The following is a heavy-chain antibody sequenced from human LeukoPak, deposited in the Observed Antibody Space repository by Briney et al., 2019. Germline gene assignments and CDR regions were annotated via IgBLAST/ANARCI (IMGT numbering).Heavy chain of an antibody. V-gene: IGHV3-23*01. D-gene: IGHD6-13*01. CDR2: ISGSGSST. CDR3: AKNAGYSSSWCDY. J-gene: IGHJ4*02. Sequence: GGSLRLSCAASGFTFSNFALSWVRQAPGKGLEWVSTISGSGSSTYYADSVKGRSTISRDHSRNTLYLQMNSLRAEDTAVYYCAKNAGYSSSWCDYWGQGTLVTVSS. CDR1: GFTFSNFA.